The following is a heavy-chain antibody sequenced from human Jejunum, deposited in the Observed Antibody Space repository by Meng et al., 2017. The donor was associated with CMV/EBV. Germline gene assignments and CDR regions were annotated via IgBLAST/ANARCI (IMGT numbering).Heavy chain of an antibody. CDR3: TTGFGTAEAF. Sequence: AASGFTFRTTWMSWVRQAPGKGLDWVGRIKSSNAGGTADHGTPVKGRFTISRDDSKDTLYLQMNSLKAEDTAIYYCTTGFGTAEAFWGQGTLVTVSS. CDR1: GFTFRTTW. V-gene: IGHV3-15*01. D-gene: IGHD1-1*01. CDR2: IKSSNAGGTA. J-gene: IGHJ4*02.